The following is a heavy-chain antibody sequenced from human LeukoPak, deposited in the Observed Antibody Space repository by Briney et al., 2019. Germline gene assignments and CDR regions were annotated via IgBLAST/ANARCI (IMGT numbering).Heavy chain of an antibody. J-gene: IGHJ4*02. D-gene: IGHD3-22*01. CDR1: GFTFSSYA. CDR2: ISGSDGST. Sequence: GGSLRLSCAASGFTFSSYAMSWVRQAPGKGLEWVSVISGSDGSTYYADSVKGRFTISRDNSKNTLYLQMNSLRAEDTAVYYCASGIGYYDSSGYFDYWGQGTLVTVSS. V-gene: IGHV3-23*01. CDR3: ASGIGYYDSSGYFDY.